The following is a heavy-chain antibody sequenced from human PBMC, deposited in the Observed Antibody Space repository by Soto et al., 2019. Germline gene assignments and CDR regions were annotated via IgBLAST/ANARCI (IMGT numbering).Heavy chain of an antibody. D-gene: IGHD2-21*02. J-gene: IGHJ4*02. CDR3: AREEPYCFGDCFPAHSFDH. CDR2: ITPSGVVT. CDR1: GCAFHDYS. V-gene: IGHV1-2*02. Sequence: ASVQVSYKTSGCAFHDYSIHWVRQAPGQGLGWIGWITPSGVVTNYAENFQGRAKMTTDTSIRTADMELSRLESDDTAVYYWAREEPYCFGDCFPAHSFDHWGQGTLVTVSS.